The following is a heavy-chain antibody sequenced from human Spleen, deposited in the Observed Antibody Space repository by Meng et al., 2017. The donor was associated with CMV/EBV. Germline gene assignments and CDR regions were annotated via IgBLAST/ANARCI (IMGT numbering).Heavy chain of an antibody. CDR2: ISEDGSNT. CDR3: VRDAPVIAPHHDAFDI. J-gene: IGHJ3*02. V-gene: IGHV3-74*01. D-gene: IGHD4-23*01. CDR1: GFGFSDYW. Sequence: GGSLRLSCEASGFGFSDYWMHWVRQDPGKGLVWVSRISEDGSNTDYADSVKGRFTISRDNAKSTLYLQMNSLRVEDTAIHYCVRDAPVIAPHHDAFDIWGQGTLVTVSS.